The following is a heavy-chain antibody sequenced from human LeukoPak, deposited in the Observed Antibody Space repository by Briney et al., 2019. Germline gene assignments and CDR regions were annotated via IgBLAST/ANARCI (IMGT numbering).Heavy chain of an antibody. CDR3: AKRSSEVVVVITRHFDY. Sequence: RGSLRLSCAASGFTFSSYAMSWVRQAPGKGLEWVSAISGSGGSTYYADSVKGRFTISRDNSKNTLYLQMNNLRAEDTAVYYCAKRSSEVVVVITRHFDYWGQGTLVTVSS. J-gene: IGHJ4*02. V-gene: IGHV3-23*01. CDR2: ISGSGGST. CDR1: GFTFSSYA. D-gene: IGHD3-22*01.